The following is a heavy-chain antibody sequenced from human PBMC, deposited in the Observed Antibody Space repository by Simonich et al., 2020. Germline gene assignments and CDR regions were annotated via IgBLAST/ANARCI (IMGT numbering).Heavy chain of an antibody. J-gene: IGHJ4*02. D-gene: IGHD3-10*01. CDR1: GFTFSSYS. V-gene: IGHV3-21*01. CDR3: ARYTSYYGSGSYYFDY. CDR2: ISSSSSYI. Sequence: GGGLVKPGGSLRLSCAASGFTFSSYSMNWGRQAPGKGLEWGSSISSSSSYIYYADSVKGRFTISRDNAKNSLYLQMNSLRAEDTAVYYCARYTSYYGSGSYYFDYWGQGTLVTVSS.